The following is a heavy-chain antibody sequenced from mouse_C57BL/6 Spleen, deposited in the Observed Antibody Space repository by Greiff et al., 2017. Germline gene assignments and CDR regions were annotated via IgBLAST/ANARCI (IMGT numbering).Heavy chain of an antibody. D-gene: IGHD2-3*01. CDR2: INPNNGGT. J-gene: IGHJ4*01. CDR3: ARSWGLLNYYAMDY. V-gene: IGHV1-26*01. Sequence: EVQLQQSGPELVKPGASVKISCKASGYTFTDYYMNWVKQSHGKSLEWIGDINPNNGGTSYNQKFKGKATLTVDKSSSTAYMELRSLTSEDSAVYYCARSWGLLNYYAMDYWGQGTSVTVSS. CDR1: GYTFTDYY.